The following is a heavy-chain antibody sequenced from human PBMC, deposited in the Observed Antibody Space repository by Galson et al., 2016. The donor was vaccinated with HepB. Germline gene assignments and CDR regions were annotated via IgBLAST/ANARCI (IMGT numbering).Heavy chain of an antibody. CDR3: ARVAWYQYGSGSYDY. Sequence: SETLSLTCTVSGGSISSRNYYWGWIRQPPGKGLEWIGSINYSGNTYYNPSLKSRVTMSIDTSKNQFSLRLSSVTAADTAVYYRARVAWYQYGSGSYDYWGQGTLVSVSS. CDR1: GGSISSRNYY. CDR2: INYSGNT. J-gene: IGHJ4*02. V-gene: IGHV4-39*01. D-gene: IGHD3-10*01.